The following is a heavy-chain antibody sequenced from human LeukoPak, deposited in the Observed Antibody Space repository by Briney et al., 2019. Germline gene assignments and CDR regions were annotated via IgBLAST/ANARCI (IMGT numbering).Heavy chain of an antibody. J-gene: IGHJ4*02. Sequence: PSETLSLTCAVYGGTFSGYYWAWIRQSPGKGLEWIGEINHIGSTNYHPSLKNRVVMTVDTSKNQFSLRVASVTAADAAVYFCGRPYTPMVRGALRFWGQGTAVAVSS. V-gene: IGHV4-34*08. CDR1: GGTFSGYY. CDR3: GRPYTPMVRGALRF. CDR2: INHIGST. D-gene: IGHD3-10*01.